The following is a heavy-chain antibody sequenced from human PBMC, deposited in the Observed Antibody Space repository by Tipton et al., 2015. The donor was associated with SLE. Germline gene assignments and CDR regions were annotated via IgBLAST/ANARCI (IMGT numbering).Heavy chain of an antibody. CDR2: IYYSGST. D-gene: IGHD6-13*01. J-gene: IGHJ6*02. CDR1: GGSISSYY. Sequence: LRLSCTVSGGSISSYYWSWIRQPPGKGLEWIGYIYYSGSTNYNPSLKSRVTISVDTSKNQFSLKLSSVTAADTAVYYCAREGSLERSISLVYYGMEVWGQGTMVTVS. V-gene: IGHV4-59*01. CDR3: AREGSLERSISLVYYGMEV.